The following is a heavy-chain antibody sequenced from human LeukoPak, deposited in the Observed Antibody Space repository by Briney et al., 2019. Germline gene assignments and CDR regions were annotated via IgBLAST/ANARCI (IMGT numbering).Heavy chain of an antibody. Sequence: GGSLRLSCAASGFTFSDYYMSWIRQAPGKGLEWVSYISSSGSTIYYADSVKGRFTISRDNAKSTVYLQMNSLRADDTAVYYCAREGTTVTTLLGYWGQGTLVTVSS. CDR3: AREGTTVTTLLGY. CDR1: GFTFSDYY. V-gene: IGHV3-11*04. D-gene: IGHD4-11*01. CDR2: ISSSGSTI. J-gene: IGHJ4*02.